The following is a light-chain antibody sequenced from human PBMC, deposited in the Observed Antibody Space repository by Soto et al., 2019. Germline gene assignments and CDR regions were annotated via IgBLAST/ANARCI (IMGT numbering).Light chain of an antibody. CDR1: HSGSSSY. J-gene: IGKJ3*01. Sequence: EIVLTQSPGTLSFSPGERATLSCRASHSGSSSYLAWYQQKPGQAPRLLIYGASSRATGIPGRFSGSGSGTDFTLTISRLEPEDLEVYYCQQYGRSPFTVGPGTKVDIK. V-gene: IGKV3-20*01. CDR2: GAS. CDR3: QQYGRSPFT.